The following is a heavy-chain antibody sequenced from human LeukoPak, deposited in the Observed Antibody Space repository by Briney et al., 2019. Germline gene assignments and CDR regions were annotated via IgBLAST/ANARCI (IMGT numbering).Heavy chain of an antibody. V-gene: IGHV3-66*01. CDR1: GFTFSDYY. Sequence: GGSLRLSCAASGFTFSDYYMSWIRQAPGKGLEWVSVIYSGGSTYYADSVKGRFTISRDNSKNTLYLQMNSLRAEDTAVYYCARYGSSRYYGMDVWGQGTTVTVSS. J-gene: IGHJ6*02. CDR2: IYSGGST. CDR3: ARYGSSRYYGMDV. D-gene: IGHD6-6*01.